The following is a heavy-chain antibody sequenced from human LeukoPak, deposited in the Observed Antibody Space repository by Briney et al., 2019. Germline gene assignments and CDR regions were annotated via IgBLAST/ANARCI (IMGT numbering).Heavy chain of an antibody. CDR1: GGSISSSPYY. Sequence: SETLSLTCTVSGGSISSSPYYWGWIRQPPGKGLEWIGSIYYSGTTHYSPSLESRVTISVDTSKNQFSLKLSSVTAADTAVYYCARGADYYDSSGYYWYYYYYYMDVWGKGTTVTISS. D-gene: IGHD3-22*01. J-gene: IGHJ6*03. CDR2: IYYSGTT. CDR3: ARGADYYDSSGYYWYYYYYYMDV. V-gene: IGHV4-39*07.